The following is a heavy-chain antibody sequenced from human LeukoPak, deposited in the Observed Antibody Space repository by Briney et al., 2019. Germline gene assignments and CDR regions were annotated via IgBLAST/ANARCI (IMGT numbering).Heavy chain of an antibody. CDR2: IYYSGST. J-gene: IGHJ5*02. V-gene: IGHV4-31*03. D-gene: IGHD4-17*01. CDR3: ARDIDMGDYIWFDP. CDR1: GGSISSGGYY. Sequence: SETLSLTCTVSGGSISSGGYYWSWIRQHPGKGLEWIGYIYYSGSTYYNPSLKSRVTISVDTSKKQFSLKLSSVTAADTAVYYCARDIDMGDYIWFDPWGQGTLVTVSS.